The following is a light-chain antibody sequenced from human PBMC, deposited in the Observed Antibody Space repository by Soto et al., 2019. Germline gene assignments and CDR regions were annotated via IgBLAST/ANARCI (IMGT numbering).Light chain of an antibody. CDR1: QSVTSI. J-gene: IGKJ1*01. CDR2: GXA. Sequence: MKRCPGTRSLPAGVSATLIRGARQSVTSIXLAWFQQKPGQPPRLLIVGXAIRVKGIPDRFIGIGSGTEFTLTISRLQTEDFAVYYCQQYNNWPPGGDTFGQGTKVDIK. V-gene: IGKV3D-15*01. CDR3: QQYNNWPPGGDT.